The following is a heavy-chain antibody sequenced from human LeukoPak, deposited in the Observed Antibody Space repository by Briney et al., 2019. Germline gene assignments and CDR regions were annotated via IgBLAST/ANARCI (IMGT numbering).Heavy chain of an antibody. CDR1: GYTFTGYY. V-gene: IGHV1-2*02. CDR2: INPNSGGT. D-gene: IGHD5-18*01. CDR3: ARGPPFTAMVNYYYYYMDV. Sequence: ASVKVSCKASGYTFTGYYMHWVRQAPGQGLEWMGWINPNSGGTNYAKKFQGRVTMTRDTSISTAYMELSSLRSEDTAVYYCARGPPFTAMVNYYYYYMDVWGKGTTVTVSS. J-gene: IGHJ6*03.